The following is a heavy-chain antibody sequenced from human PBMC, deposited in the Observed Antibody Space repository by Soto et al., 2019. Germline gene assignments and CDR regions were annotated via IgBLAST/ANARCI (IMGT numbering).Heavy chain of an antibody. J-gene: IGHJ5*02. V-gene: IGHV3-48*04. D-gene: IGHD3-10*01. CDR1: GFTFSSYA. Sequence: HPGGSLRLSCAASGFTFSSYAMHGVRQAPGEGLEYMSDICISGTNEYYADSVKGRFTISRDNTRNSLYLQMNSLSAEDTAMYYCARVLYGSGTNWFDPWGQGALVTVSS. CDR2: ICISGTNE. CDR3: ARVLYGSGTNWFDP.